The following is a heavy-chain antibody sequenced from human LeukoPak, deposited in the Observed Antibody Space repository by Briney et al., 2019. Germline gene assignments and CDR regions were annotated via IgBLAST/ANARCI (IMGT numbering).Heavy chain of an antibody. CDR1: GFTFSSYW. CDR3: ARGGVGQLFDILTGYYDY. V-gene: IGHV3-7*01. J-gene: IGHJ4*02. D-gene: IGHD3-9*01. Sequence: GGPLRLSCAVCGFTFSSYWMSWLRQAPGKGLEWVANIKQDGSEKYYVDSVKERFTIFRDNVKNSLYLQMNRLRAEETAVDCCARGGVGQLFDILTGYYDYWGQGTLVTVSS. CDR2: IKQDGSEK.